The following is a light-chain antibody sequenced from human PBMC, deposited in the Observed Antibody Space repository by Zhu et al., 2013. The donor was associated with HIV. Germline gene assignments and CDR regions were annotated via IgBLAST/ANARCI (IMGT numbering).Light chain of an antibody. CDR2: WAS. CDR1: QSXLYSSNDKNY. V-gene: IGKV4-1*01. CDR3: QQANSFPLT. Sequence: DIVMTQSPDSLAVSLGERATINCKSSQSXLYSSNDKNYLAWYQQKPGQPPKLLIYWASTRESGVPDRFSGSGSGTDFTLTISSLQPEDFATYYCQQANSFPLTFGGGTKVEIK. J-gene: IGKJ4*02.